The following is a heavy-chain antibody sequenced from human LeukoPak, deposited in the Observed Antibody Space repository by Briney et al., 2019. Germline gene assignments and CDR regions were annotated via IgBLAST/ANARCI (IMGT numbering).Heavy chain of an antibody. J-gene: IGHJ6*03. CDR1: GFTFDDYG. D-gene: IGHD1-26*01. CDR2: ISGNGSST. V-gene: IGHV3-23*01. Sequence: GGSLRLSCAASGFTFDDYGMSWVRQAPGKGLEWVSAISGNGSSTFYADSVKGRFTISRDNSKNTLYLQVNSLRAEDTAVYYCAKDRSYYLWNDFYYMDVWGNGTTVTVSS. CDR3: AKDRSYYLWNDFYYMDV.